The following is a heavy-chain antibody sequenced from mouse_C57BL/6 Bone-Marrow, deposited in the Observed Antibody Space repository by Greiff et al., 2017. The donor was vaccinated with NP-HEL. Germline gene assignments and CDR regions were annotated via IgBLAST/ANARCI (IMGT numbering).Heavy chain of an antibody. Sequence: DVMLVESGGDLVKPGGSLKLSCAASGFTFSSYGMSWVRQTPDKRLEWVATISSGGSYTYYPDSVKGRFTIPRDNAKNTLYLQMSSLKSEDTAMYYCASYDYDRGFDYWGQGTTLTVSS. CDR3: ASYDYDRGFDY. CDR1: GFTFSSYG. J-gene: IGHJ2*01. D-gene: IGHD2-4*01. V-gene: IGHV5-6*02. CDR2: ISSGGSYT.